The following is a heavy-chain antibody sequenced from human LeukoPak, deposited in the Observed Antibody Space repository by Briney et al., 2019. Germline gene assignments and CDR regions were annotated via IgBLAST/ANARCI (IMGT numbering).Heavy chain of an antibody. CDR3: AKSPDYSPEYYGMDV. CDR2: ISGSGGST. D-gene: IGHD4-11*01. J-gene: IGHJ6*02. V-gene: IGHV3-23*01. Sequence: PGGSLRLSCAASGFTFSSYAMSWVRQAPGKGLEWVSAISGSGGSTYYADSVKGRFTISRDNSKNTLYLQMNSLRAEDTAVYYCAKSPDYSPEYYGMDVWGQGTTVTVSS. CDR1: GFTFSSYA.